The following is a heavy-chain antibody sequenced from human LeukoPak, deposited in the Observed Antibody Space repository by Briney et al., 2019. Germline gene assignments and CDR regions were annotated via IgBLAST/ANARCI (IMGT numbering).Heavy chain of an antibody. V-gene: IGHV1-2*02. Sequence: ASVKVSCKASGYTFTSYGISWVRQAPGQGLEWMGWINPNSGGTNFAQKFQGRVTLTRDTSISTAYMELSRLTSDDTAVYYCAREHISPSDYWGQGTLVTVSS. D-gene: IGHD2-21*01. J-gene: IGHJ4*02. CDR1: GYTFTSYG. CDR3: AREHISPSDY. CDR2: INPNSGGT.